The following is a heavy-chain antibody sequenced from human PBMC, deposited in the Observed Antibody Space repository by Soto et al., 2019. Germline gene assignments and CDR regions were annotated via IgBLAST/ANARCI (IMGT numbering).Heavy chain of an antibody. CDR3: ARMDGLVRGITKNWFDP. CDR2: IDPSDSYT. CDR1: GYSFTRYW. J-gene: IGHJ5*02. V-gene: IGHV5-10-1*01. Sequence: GESLKISCKGSGYSFTRYWISWVRQMPGKGLEWMGRIDPSDSYTNYGPSFQGHVTMSVDKSTSTAYLQWSSLKASDTAMYYCARMDGLVRGITKNWFDPWGQGTLVTLSS. D-gene: IGHD3-10*01.